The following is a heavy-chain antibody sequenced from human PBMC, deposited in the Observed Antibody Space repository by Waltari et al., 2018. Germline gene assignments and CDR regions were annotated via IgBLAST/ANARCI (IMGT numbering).Heavy chain of an antibody. CDR1: VASISSSSYS. CDR2: IFHTEGS. CDR3: AGHVGESIDV. D-gene: IGHD3-10*01. J-gene: IGHJ4*02. V-gene: IGHV4-39*01. Sequence: QLRLQESGPGLVKSSETLSLTCTVSVASISSSSYSCGWIRQPPGKELDWIGKIFHTEGSNYSPALKGRVNISVGTSKNQFSLRVNSMTAADTAVYYCAGHVGESIDVWGRGTLVTVSS.